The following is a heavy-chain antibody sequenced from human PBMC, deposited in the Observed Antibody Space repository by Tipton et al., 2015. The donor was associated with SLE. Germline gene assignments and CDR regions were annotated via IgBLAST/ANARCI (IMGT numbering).Heavy chain of an antibody. J-gene: IGHJ4*02. Sequence: TLSLTCTVSGGSISSSSYYWGWIRQPPGKGLEWIGSIYYSGSTYYNPSLTSRVTISVDTSKNQFSLKLSSVTAADTAVYYCAREGAGYCSGGSCPCDYWGQGTLVTVSS. D-gene: IGHD2-15*01. CDR1: GGSISSSSYY. V-gene: IGHV4-39*02. CDR3: AREGAGYCSGGSCPCDY. CDR2: IYYSGST.